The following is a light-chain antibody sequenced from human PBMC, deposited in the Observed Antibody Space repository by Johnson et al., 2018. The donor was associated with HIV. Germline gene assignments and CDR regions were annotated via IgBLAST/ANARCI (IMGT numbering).Light chain of an antibody. CDR1: SSNIGNNY. V-gene: IGLV1-51*01. CDR2: DNN. CDR3: GTWDSRLSAPYG. Sequence: QSVLTQPPSVSAAPGQKVTISCSGSSSNIGNNYVSWNQQLPGTAPKLLIYDNNKRPSGIPDRFSGSKSGTSATLGITGLLTGDEADYYCGTWDSRLSAPYGFGTGTKVTVL. J-gene: IGLJ1*01.